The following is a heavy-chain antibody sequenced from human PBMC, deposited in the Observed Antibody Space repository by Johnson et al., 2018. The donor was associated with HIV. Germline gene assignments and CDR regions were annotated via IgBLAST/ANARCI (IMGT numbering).Heavy chain of an antibody. Sequence: QVQLVESGGGVVQPGRSLRLSCAASGFTFSNYAIHWVRQAPGTGLEWVAVIAYDGANKYYADSVKGRFTISRDNSKNTLYLQMNSLRAEDTAVYYCAKDQGSSSSDNDDAFDIWGQGTMVTVSS. J-gene: IGHJ3*02. CDR3: AKDQGSSSSDNDDAFDI. D-gene: IGHD6-6*01. CDR1: GFTFSNYA. CDR2: IAYDGANK. V-gene: IGHV3-30-3*01.